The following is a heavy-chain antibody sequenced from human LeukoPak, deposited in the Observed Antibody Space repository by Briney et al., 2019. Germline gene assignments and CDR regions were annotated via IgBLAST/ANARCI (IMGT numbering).Heavy chain of an antibody. CDR2: IYHSGST. CDR3: ARDLYDSSGYYKGVDY. Sequence: SQTLSLTCAVSGGSISSGGYSWSWIRQPPGKGLEWIGYIYHSGSTYYNPSLKSRVTISVDRSKNQFSLKLSSVTAADTAVYYCARDLYDSSGYYKGVDYWGQGTLVTASS. V-gene: IGHV4-30-2*01. CDR1: GGSISSGGYS. D-gene: IGHD3-22*01. J-gene: IGHJ4*02.